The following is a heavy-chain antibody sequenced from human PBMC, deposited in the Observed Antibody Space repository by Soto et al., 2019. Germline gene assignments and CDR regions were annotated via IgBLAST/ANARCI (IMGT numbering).Heavy chain of an antibody. CDR2: INPNSGGT. CDR3: ARGYGSGAGDYYLDY. CDR1: GYTFTGYY. V-gene: IGHV1-2*04. D-gene: IGHD3-10*01. J-gene: IGHJ4*02. Sequence: ASVKVSCKDSGYTFTGYYIQWVRQAPGQGLEWMGWINPNSGGTNYAQKFQGWVTMTRDTSISTAYMELSRLKSDDTAVYYCARGYGSGAGDYYLDYWGQGTMVTVSS.